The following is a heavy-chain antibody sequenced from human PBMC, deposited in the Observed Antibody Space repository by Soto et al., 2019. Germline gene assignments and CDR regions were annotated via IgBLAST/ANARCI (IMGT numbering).Heavy chain of an antibody. Sequence: SVKVSCKASGGTFSSYAISWVRQAPGQGLEWMGGIIPIFGTANYAQKFQGRVTITADKSTSTAYMELSSLRSEDTAVYYCAMDTAILYYFDYWGQGTLVTVSS. CDR1: GGTFSSYA. J-gene: IGHJ4*02. D-gene: IGHD5-18*01. CDR2: IIPIFGTA. V-gene: IGHV1-69*06. CDR3: AMDTAILYYFDY.